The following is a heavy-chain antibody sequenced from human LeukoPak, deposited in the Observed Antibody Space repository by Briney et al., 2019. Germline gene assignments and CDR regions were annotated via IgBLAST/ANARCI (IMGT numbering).Heavy chain of an antibody. V-gene: IGHV1-69*05. D-gene: IGHD3-22*01. J-gene: IGHJ4*02. CDR2: IIPIFGTA. Sequence: SVKVSCKASGGTFSSYAISWGRQAPGQGLEWMGGIIPIFGTANYAQRFQGRVTITTDESTSTAYMELSSLRSEDTAVYYCAREVPDYYDSSGYLDYWGQGTLVTVSS. CDR3: AREVPDYYDSSGYLDY. CDR1: GGTFSSYA.